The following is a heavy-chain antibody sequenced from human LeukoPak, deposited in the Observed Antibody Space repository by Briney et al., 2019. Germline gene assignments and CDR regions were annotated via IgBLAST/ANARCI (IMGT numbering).Heavy chain of an antibody. CDR3: ARTLPFYGSGSQPFDY. CDR1: GFSLSTSGMR. CDR2: IDWDDDK. Sequence: SGPALVKPTRTLTLTCTFSGFSLSTSGMRVSWIRQPPGKALEWLARIDWDDDKFYSTSLKTRLTISNDTSKNHVVLTMTNMDPVDTATYYCARTLPFYGSGSQPFDYWGQGTLVTVSS. J-gene: IGHJ4*02. D-gene: IGHD3-10*01. V-gene: IGHV2-70*04.